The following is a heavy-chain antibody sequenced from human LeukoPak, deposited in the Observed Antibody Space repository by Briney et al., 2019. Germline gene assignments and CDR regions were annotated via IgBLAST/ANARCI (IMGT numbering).Heavy chain of an antibody. V-gene: IGHV4-59*01. CDR1: GASISSDY. J-gene: IGHJ4*02. Sequence: SETLSLTCTVSGASISSDYWNWIRQPPGKGLEWVGHVYHSGSTNYNPSLKSRVTISVDTSKNQFSLKLSSVTAADTAVYYCARAGNYYYSSGYYSHFDYWGQGTLVTVSS. CDR2: VYHSGST. CDR3: ARAGNYYYSSGYYSHFDY. D-gene: IGHD3-22*01.